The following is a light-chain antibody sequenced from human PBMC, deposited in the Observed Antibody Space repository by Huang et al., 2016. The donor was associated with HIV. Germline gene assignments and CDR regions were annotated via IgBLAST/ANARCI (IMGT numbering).Light chain of an antibody. Sequence: DIQMTKSPSSLSASVGDRISITCRASQTISTFLNWYQQKPGKATKLLIYAASNLQRGVSSRFSGTGSVTLFTLSVTGLLPDDFATYFCQQTSSVPLTFGGGTKVEMK. CDR3: QQTSSVPLT. J-gene: IGKJ4*01. CDR1: QTISTF. CDR2: AAS. V-gene: IGKV1-39*01.